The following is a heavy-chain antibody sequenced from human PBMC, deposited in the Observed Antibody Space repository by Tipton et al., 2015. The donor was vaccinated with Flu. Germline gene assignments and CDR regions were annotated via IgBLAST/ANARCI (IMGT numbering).Heavy chain of an antibody. CDR1: GFPFSEFW. J-gene: IGHJ5*02. D-gene: IGHD6-13*01. CDR3: ARAWAAAGSA. V-gene: IGHV3-7*01. Sequence: SLRLSCAASGFPFSEFWMHWVRQAPGKGLEWVAHTNQDGSEKYYVDSVKGRFIISRDNAKNSLYLQMNSLRSEDTAVYYCARAWAAAGSAWGQGTLVTVSS. CDR2: TNQDGSEK.